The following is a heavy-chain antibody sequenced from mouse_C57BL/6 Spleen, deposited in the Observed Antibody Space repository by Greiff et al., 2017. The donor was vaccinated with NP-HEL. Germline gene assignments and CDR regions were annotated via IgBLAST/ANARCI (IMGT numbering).Heavy chain of an antibody. CDR1: GFTFSDFY. Sequence: EVKVVESGGGLVRSGRSLRLSCATSGFTFSDFYMEWVRQAPGKGLEWIAAIRNKANDYTTEYSASVKGRFIVSRDTSQSILYLQMNALRAEDTASYYGARGTGTGYFDVWGTGTTVTVSS. CDR3: ARGTGTGYFDV. J-gene: IGHJ1*03. D-gene: IGHD4-1*01. CDR2: IRNKANDYTT. V-gene: IGHV7-1*01.